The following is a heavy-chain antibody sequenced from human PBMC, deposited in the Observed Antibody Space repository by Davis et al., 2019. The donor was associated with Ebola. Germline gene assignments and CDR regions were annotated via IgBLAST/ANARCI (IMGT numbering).Heavy chain of an antibody. V-gene: IGHV3-33*01. CDR1: GFTFSSYG. D-gene: IGHD2-15*01. J-gene: IGHJ4*02. CDR3: AIPDCSGANCYSVYIKN. Sequence: GGSLRLSCAASGFTFSSYGMHWVRQAPGKGLEWVAVIWYDGSNKYYADSVKGRFTISRDNSNNLLYLQMNSLRAEDTAVYYCAIPDCSGANCYSVYIKNWGQGTLVTVSS. CDR2: IWYDGSNK.